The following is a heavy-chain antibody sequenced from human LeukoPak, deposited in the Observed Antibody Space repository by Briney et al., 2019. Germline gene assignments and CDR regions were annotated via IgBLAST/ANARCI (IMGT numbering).Heavy chain of an antibody. V-gene: IGHV4-39*01. CDR1: GGSISSSSYY. CDR3: ARIDCSSSSCFYGMDV. Sequence: SETLSLTCTVSGGSISSSSYYWGWIRQPPGRGLEWIASIYYSGRTYYNPSLKSRVTISVDTSKNQFSLKLSSVTAADTAVYYCARIDCSSSSCFYGMDVWGQGTTVTVSS. CDR2: IYYSGRT. D-gene: IGHD2-2*01. J-gene: IGHJ6*02.